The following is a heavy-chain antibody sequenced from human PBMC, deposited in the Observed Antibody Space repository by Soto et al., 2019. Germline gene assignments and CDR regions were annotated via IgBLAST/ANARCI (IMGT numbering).Heavy chain of an antibody. D-gene: IGHD3-22*01. CDR3: AKDTVSGYYDSSGLSVGAFDI. V-gene: IGHV3-74*01. CDR1: GFTFRSYW. CDR2: INSDGSST. J-gene: IGHJ3*02. Sequence: EVQLVESGGGLVQPGGSLRLSCAVSGFTFRSYWMHWVRQAPGKGLVWVSRINSDGSSTNYADSVKGRFTISRDNSKNSLYLQMNSLRAEDTALYYCAKDTVSGYYDSSGLSVGAFDIWGQGTMVTVSS.